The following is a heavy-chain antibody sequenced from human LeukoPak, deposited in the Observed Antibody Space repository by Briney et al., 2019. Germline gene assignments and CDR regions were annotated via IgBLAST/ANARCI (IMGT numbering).Heavy chain of an antibody. V-gene: IGHV3-23*01. J-gene: IGHJ3*02. CDR2: ISGSGGST. Sequence: PGGSLRLSCAASGFTFSTYAMNWVRQAPGKGLEWVSAISGSGGSTYYADSVKGRFTISRDNSKNTLYLQMNSLRAEDTAVYYCAKEGYYDSSNYYYVDGAFDIWGQGTMVTVSS. CDR3: AKEGYYDSSNYYYVDGAFDI. CDR1: GFTFSTYA. D-gene: IGHD3-22*01.